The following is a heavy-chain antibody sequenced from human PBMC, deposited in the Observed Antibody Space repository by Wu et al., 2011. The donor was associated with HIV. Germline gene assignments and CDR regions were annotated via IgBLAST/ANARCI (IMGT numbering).Heavy chain of an antibody. J-gene: IGHJ5*02. CDR1: GYTFTGYY. CDR3: ARDSTSWSRSNWFDP. Sequence: QVQLVQSGAEVKKPGASVKVSCKASGYTFTGYYIHWVRQAPGQGLEWMGWINPNSGATNYAQKFQGRLTIARDTSISTAYMELSRLRSDDTAVYYCARDSTSWSRSNWFDPWAREPWSPSPQ. CDR2: INPNSGAT. V-gene: IGHV1-2*02. D-gene: IGHD6-13*01.